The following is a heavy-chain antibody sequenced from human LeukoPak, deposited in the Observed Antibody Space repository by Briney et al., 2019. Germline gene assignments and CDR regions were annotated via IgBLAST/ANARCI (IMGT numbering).Heavy chain of an antibody. J-gene: IGHJ4*02. V-gene: IGHV3-33*01. CDR3: ARDRPVYDILTGYHDRLYYFDY. CDR1: GFTFSSYG. CDR2: IWYDGSNK. D-gene: IGHD3-9*01. Sequence: GGSLRLSCAASGFTFSSYGMHWVRQAPGKGLEWVAVIWYDGSNKYYADSVKGRFTISRDNSKNTLYLQMNSLRAEDTAVYYCARDRPVYDILTGYHDRLYYFDYWGQGTLVTVSS.